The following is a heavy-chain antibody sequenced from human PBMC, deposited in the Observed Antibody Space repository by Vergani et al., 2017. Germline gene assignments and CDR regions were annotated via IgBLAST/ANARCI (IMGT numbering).Heavy chain of an antibody. CDR1: GGPLINYY. V-gene: IGHV4-59*01. CDR3: ARTIGHCSNSNCNNLAY. Sequence: QVQLQESGPGLVKPSETLSLTCTVSGGPLINYYWSWVRQPPGKGLEWIGYIYSSGSTTYSPSLKSRLTMSLDPSKNQFSLKLRSVTLADTAVYYCARTIGHCSNSNCNNLAYWGQGTLVTVSS. CDR2: IYSSGST. J-gene: IGHJ4*02. D-gene: IGHD2-2*02.